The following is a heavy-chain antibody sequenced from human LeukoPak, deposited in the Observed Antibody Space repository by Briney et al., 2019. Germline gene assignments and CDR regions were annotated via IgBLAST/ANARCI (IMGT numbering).Heavy chain of an antibody. Sequence: GGSLRLSCAASGFTFSGSAMHWVRQASGKGLEWVGRIRSKANSYATAYAASVKGRFTISRDDSKNTAYLQMNSLKTEDTAVYYCAKDRTTNWGFRAGFDPWGQGTLVTVSS. CDR2: IRSKANSYAT. CDR1: GFTFSGSA. V-gene: IGHV3-73*01. CDR3: AKDRTTNWGFRAGFDP. D-gene: IGHD7-27*01. J-gene: IGHJ5*02.